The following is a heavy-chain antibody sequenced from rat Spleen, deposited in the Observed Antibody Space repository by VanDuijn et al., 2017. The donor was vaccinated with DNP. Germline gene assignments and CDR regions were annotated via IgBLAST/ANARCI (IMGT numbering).Heavy chain of an antibody. CDR3: AVQLGVFDF. V-gene: IGHV3-3*01. Sequence: EVLLQESGPGLVKPSQSLSLTCSVTGFSITNNFKWSWIRKFPGNKLEWMGYVTNAGSTDYNPSLKSRISITTDTSKNQFFLQVSSVSSEDSGTYYCAVQLGVFDFWGQGVMVTVSS. J-gene: IGHJ2*01. CDR2: VTNAGST. D-gene: IGHD5-1*01. CDR1: GFSITNNFK.